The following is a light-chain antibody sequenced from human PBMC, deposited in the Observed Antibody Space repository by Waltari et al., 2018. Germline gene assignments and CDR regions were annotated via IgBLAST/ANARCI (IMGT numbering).Light chain of an antibody. V-gene: IGKV1-39*01. CDR3: QQSYSIWT. Sequence: DIQMTQSPSSLSASVGDRVTITCRASQSISSYLNWYQQKPGKAPKLLIYAASSLQSGVPSRFSGSGSGTDFTLTISSLQPEDFATYYCQQSYSIWTFGQGTRLEIK. CDR1: QSISSY. CDR2: AAS. J-gene: IGKJ5*01.